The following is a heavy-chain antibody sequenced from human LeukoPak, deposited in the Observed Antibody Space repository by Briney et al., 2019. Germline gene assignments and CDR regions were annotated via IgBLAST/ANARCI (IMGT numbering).Heavy chain of an antibody. CDR1: GFTVSSNY. D-gene: IGHD4-23*01. V-gene: IGHV3-53*01. CDR3: ARIGGGYYFDY. Sequence: GGSLRLSCAASGFTVSSNYMSWVRQAPGKGLEWVSVIYSGGSTYYADSVKGRFTISRDNSENTLYLQMNSLRAEDTAVYYCARIGGGYYFDYWGQGTLVTVSS. CDR2: IYSGGST. J-gene: IGHJ4*02.